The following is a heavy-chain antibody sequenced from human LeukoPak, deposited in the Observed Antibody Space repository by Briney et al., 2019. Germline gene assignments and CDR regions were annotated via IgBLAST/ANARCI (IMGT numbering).Heavy chain of an antibody. D-gene: IGHD3-10*01. CDR3: AKTQMVRGAMGHYFDY. J-gene: IGHJ4*02. V-gene: IGHV3-9*01. CDR1: GFTFDDYA. Sequence: GGSLRLSCAASGFTFDDYAMHWVRQAPGKGLEWVSGISWNSGSIGYADSVKGRFTISRDNAKNSLYLQLNSLRAEDTALYYCAKTQMVRGAMGHYFDYWGQGTLVTVSS. CDR2: ISWNSGSI.